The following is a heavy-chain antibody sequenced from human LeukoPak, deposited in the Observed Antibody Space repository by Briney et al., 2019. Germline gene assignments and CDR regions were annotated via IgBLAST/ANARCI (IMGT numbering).Heavy chain of an antibody. Sequence: GGSLRLSCAASGFTFSSYAMSWVRQAPGKGLEWVSAISGSGGSTYYADSVKGRFTISRDNSKNTLYLQMSSLRAEDTAVYYCAKGDFLWFGELFDYWGQGTLVTVSS. J-gene: IGHJ4*02. CDR1: GFTFSSYA. CDR2: ISGSGGST. V-gene: IGHV3-23*01. CDR3: AKGDFLWFGELFDY. D-gene: IGHD3-10*01.